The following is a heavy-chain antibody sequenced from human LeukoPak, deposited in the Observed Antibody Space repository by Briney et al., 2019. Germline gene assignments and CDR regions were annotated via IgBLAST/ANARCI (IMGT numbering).Heavy chain of an antibody. Sequence: GGSLRLSCTASGFTFGDYAMSWVRQAPGKGLEWVGFIRSKAYGGTTEYAASVNGRFTISRDDSKSIAYLQMNSLKTEDTAVYYCTRDGDGYSSSWNRYYYYYYMDVWGKGTTVTVSS. V-gene: IGHV3-49*04. CDR1: GFTFGDYA. J-gene: IGHJ6*03. CDR3: TRDGDGYSSSWNRYYYYYYMDV. CDR2: IRSKAYGGTT. D-gene: IGHD6-13*01.